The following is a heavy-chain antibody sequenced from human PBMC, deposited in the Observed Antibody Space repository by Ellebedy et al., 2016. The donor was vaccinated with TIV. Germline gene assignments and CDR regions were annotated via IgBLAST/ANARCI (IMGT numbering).Heavy chain of an antibody. Sequence: GESLKISCAASGVTFSSYGMHWVRQAPGKGLEWVAVISYDGNNKLYGDSVKGRFTISRDNSKNKLYLQMNSLRAEDTAVYYCAKSKGEMVAALDYWGQGTLVTVSS. J-gene: IGHJ4*02. CDR3: AKSKGEMVAALDY. D-gene: IGHD2-15*01. V-gene: IGHV3-30*18. CDR2: ISYDGNNK. CDR1: GVTFSSYG.